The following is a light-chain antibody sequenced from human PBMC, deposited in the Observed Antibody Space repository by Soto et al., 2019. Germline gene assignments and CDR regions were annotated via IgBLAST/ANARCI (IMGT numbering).Light chain of an antibody. CDR1: SSNIGSNT. CDR3: AAWDDSLNVFYV. J-gene: IGLJ1*01. CDR2: SNN. Sequence: QAVVTQPPSASGTPGQRVTISCSGSSSNIGSNTVNWYQQLPGTAPKLLLYSNNQRPSGVPDRFSGSKSGTSASLAISGLQSEDEADYYCAAWDDSLNVFYVFGTGTKLTVL. V-gene: IGLV1-44*01.